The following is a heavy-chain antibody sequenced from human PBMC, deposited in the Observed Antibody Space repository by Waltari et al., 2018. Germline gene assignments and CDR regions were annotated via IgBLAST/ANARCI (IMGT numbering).Heavy chain of an antibody. CDR2: SDPEDGKT. J-gene: IGHJ4*02. CDR1: GYILTELS. V-gene: IGHV1-24*01. Sequence: VQLIQSGAEVKKPGASVRVSCKASGYILTELSIHWVRQAPGKGLEWMGGSDPEDGKTIYTQKFRGRVTMTEDTSTYTAYMELSSLRSEDSAVYYCARGPFSPFDYWGQGTVVTVSS. CDR3: ARGPFSPFDY.